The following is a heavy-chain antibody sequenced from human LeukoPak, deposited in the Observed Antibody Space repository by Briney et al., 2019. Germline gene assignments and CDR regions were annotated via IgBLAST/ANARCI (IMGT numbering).Heavy chain of an antibody. CDR2: INSGGDYK. V-gene: IGHV3-21*01. D-gene: IGHD3-9*01. Sequence: GGSLRLSCAASGFIFNTFNMNWFRQAPGKGLEWVSSINSGGDYKYYADSVKGRFTTSRDDAKNSLSLQLNSLRAEDTAIYYCARGHYDVLASSYKWTPDYWGQGTLVTVSS. J-gene: IGHJ4*02. CDR3: ARGHYDVLASSYKWTPDY. CDR1: GFIFNTFN.